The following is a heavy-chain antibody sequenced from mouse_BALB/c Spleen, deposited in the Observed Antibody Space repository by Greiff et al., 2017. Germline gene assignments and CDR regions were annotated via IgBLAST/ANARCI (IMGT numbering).Heavy chain of an antibody. J-gene: IGHJ3*01. CDR2: IWSGGST. Sequence: VQLVESGPGLVQPSQSLSITCTVSGFSLTSYGVHWVRQSPGKGLEWLGVIWSGGSTDYNAAFISRLSISKDNSKSQVFFKMNSLQANDTAIYYCARGSYQAWFAYWGQGTLVTVSA. V-gene: IGHV2-2*02. CDR1: GFSLTSYG. CDR3: ARGSYQAWFAY. D-gene: IGHD1-1*01.